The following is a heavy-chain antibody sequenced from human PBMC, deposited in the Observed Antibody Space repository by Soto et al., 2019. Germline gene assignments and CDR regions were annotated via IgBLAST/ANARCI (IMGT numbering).Heavy chain of an antibody. CDR2: ISYDGSNK. CDR3: AKDNYYGSGSPKDGYYYYGMDV. Sequence: PGGSLRLSCAASGFTFSSCGMHWVRQAPGKGLEWVAVISYDGSNKYYADSVKGRFTISRDNSKNTLYLQMNSLRAEDTAVYYCAKDNYYGSGSPKDGYYYYGMDVWGQGTTVTVSS. D-gene: IGHD3-10*01. CDR1: GFTFSSCG. V-gene: IGHV3-30*18. J-gene: IGHJ6*02.